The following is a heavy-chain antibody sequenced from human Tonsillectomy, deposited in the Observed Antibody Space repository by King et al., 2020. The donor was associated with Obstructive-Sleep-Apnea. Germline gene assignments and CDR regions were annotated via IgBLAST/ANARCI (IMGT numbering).Heavy chain of an antibody. CDR1: GFTFSSYG. V-gene: IGHV3-33*06. D-gene: IGHD4-17*01. J-gene: IGHJ4*02. CDR3: AKDRDYGDFDY. CDR2: IWYEGSNK. Sequence: VQLVESGGGVVQPGRSLRLSCAASGFTFSSYGMHWVRQAPGKGLEGVAIIWYEGSNKYYADSVKGRFTISRDNSKNTLYLQMNSLRAEDTAVYYCAKDRDYGDFDYWGQGILVTVSS.